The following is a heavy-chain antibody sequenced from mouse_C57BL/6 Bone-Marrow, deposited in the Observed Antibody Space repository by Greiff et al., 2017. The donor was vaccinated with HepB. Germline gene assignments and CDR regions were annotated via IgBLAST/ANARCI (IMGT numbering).Heavy chain of an antibody. J-gene: IGHJ2*01. CDR2: IYPGSGNT. V-gene: IGHV1-76*01. Sequence: QVQLQQSGAELVRPGASVKLSCKASGYTFTDYYINWVKQRPGQGLEWIARIYPGSGNTYYNEKFKGKATLTAEKSSSTAYMQLSSLTSEDSAVYFCARADYDDYDGFDYWGQGTTLTVSS. CDR3: ARADYDDYDGFDY. D-gene: IGHD2-4*01. CDR1: GYTFTDYY.